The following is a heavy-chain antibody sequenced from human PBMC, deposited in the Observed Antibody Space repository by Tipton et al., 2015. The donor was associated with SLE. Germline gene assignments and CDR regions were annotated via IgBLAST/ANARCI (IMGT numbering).Heavy chain of an antibody. J-gene: IGHJ6*03. CDR1: GGSISSYY. CDR3: ARAHGSFYYYSVDV. Sequence: TLSLTCTVSGGSISSYYWSWIRQPPGKGLEWIGYIYYSGSTNYNPSLKSRVTISVDTSKNQFSLKLSSVTAADTAVYYCARAHGSFYYYSVDVWGKGTTVTVSS. V-gene: IGHV4-59*01. CDR2: IYYSGST.